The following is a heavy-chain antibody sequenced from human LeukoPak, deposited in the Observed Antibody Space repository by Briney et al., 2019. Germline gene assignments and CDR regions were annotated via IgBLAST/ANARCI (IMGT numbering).Heavy chain of an antibody. Sequence: PSETLSLTCTVSGYSISSGYYWGWIRQPPGKGLEWIGSIYHSGSTYYNPSLKSRVTISVDTSKNQFSLKLSSLTAADTAMYYCARDPLYCSSTSCYLPFDYWGQGTLVTVSS. CDR2: IYHSGST. CDR1: GYSISSGYY. V-gene: IGHV4-38-2*02. D-gene: IGHD2-2*01. CDR3: ARDPLYCSSTSCYLPFDY. J-gene: IGHJ4*02.